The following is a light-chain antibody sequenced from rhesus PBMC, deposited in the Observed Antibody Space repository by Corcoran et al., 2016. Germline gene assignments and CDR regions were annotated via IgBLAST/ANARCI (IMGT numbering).Light chain of an antibody. Sequence: EIVMTQSPATLSLSPGERATLSCRASQSVSSRLAGYQQKPGQAPGLLIYGAATRVPGIPDRFSGSGSGTDFTLPISSLEPEDVAVYFCQQGSDWSYSFGQGTKVEIK. CDR1: QSVSSR. CDR3: QQGSDWSYS. CDR2: GAA. V-gene: IGKV3-17*02. J-gene: IGKJ2*01.